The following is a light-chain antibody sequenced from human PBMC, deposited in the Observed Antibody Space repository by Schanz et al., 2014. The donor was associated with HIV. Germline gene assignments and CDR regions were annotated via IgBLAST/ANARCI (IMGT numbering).Light chain of an antibody. Sequence: QSVLTQPPSLSGAPGQRVSLSCNGSSSNIGAGYDVHWYQQFPGTAPKLLIFDDDSRPSGVPDRFSGSKSGTSASLAITGLQADDEADYYCQSYDSSLSGVFGGGTKLTVL. V-gene: IGLV1-40*01. CDR2: DDD. CDR3: QSYDSSLSGV. CDR1: SSNIGAGYD. J-gene: IGLJ2*01.